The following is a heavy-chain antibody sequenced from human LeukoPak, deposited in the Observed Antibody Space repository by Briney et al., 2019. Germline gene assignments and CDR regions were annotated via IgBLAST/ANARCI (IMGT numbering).Heavy chain of an antibody. V-gene: IGHV4-59*02. CDR2: IYYSGST. CDR3: ARDRGIAVAGPYPYYYGMDV. Sequence: PSGSLSLTCTVSGGSVSSYYWSWIRQPPGKGLEWIGFIYYSGSTNYNPSLKSRVTISVDTSKNQFSLKLSSVTAADTAVYYCARDRGIAVAGPYPYYYGMDVWGQGTTVTVSS. D-gene: IGHD6-19*01. J-gene: IGHJ6*02. CDR1: GGSVSSYY.